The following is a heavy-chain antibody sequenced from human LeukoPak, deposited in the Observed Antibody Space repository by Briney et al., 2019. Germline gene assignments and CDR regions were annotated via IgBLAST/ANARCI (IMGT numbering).Heavy chain of an antibody. CDR2: MNPNSGNT. Sequence: ASVKVSCKASGYTFTSYDISWVRQATGQGLEWMGWMNPNSGNTGYAQKFQGRVTMTRNTSISTAYMELSSLRSEDTAVYYCARGEGTAVTTYYYYCAMDVWGPGTTVTVSS. D-gene: IGHD4-17*01. V-gene: IGHV1-8*01. CDR1: GYTFTSYD. CDR3: ARGEGTAVTTYYYYCAMDV. J-gene: IGHJ6*02.